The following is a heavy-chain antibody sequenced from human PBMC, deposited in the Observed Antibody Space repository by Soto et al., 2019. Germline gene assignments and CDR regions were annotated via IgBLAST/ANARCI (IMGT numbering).Heavy chain of an antibody. CDR2: IYHTGTT. J-gene: IGHJ5*02. D-gene: IGHD3-22*01. CDR3: ARGVNYYDSSGSSWFDP. CDR1: GGSINSGGYS. Sequence: PSETLSLTCTVSGGSINSGGYSWTWIRQPPGKGLEWIGFIYHTGTTYYNPSLKSRVTISVDRSKNQFSLKLNSVTAADTAAYYCARGVNYYDSSGSSWFDPWGQGALVTVPQ. V-gene: IGHV4-30-2*01.